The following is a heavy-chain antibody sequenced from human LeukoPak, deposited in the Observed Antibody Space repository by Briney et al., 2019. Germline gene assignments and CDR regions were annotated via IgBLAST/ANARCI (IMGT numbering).Heavy chain of an antibody. V-gene: IGHV4-59*01. D-gene: IGHD1-26*01. CDR2: AYYTGDN. Sequence: SETLSLTFTVSGGSMSSAYWSWLRQSPGKGLEWIGYAYYTGDNNYNPSLKSRVTILVDTSKRQFSLKMRSVTAADTAIYYCARLVAPGSLEDWFDPWGQGTLVTVSS. CDR1: GGSMSSAY. J-gene: IGHJ5*02. CDR3: ARLVAPGSLEDWFDP.